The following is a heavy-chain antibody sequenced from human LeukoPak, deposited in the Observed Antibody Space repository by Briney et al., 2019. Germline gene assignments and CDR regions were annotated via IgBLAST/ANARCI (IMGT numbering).Heavy chain of an antibody. CDR1: GFTFDDYA. Sequence: GGSLRLSCAASGFTFDDYAMHWVRQAPGKGLEWVSGISWNSGSIGYADSVKGRFTISRDNAKNSLYLQMNSLRAEDTALYYCAKDIAAAGNFDYWGRGTLVTVSS. V-gene: IGHV3-9*01. D-gene: IGHD6-13*01. CDR3: AKDIAAAGNFDY. CDR2: ISWNSGSI. J-gene: IGHJ4*02.